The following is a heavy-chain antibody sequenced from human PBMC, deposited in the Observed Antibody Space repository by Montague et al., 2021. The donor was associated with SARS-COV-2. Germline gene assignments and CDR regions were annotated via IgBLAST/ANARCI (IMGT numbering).Heavy chain of an antibody. V-gene: IGHV4-39*01. J-gene: IGHJ5*02. D-gene: IGHD3-16*01. CDR3: ASLGFVELWCNLDWFDP. CDR2: VHYSRSN. Sequence: SETLSLTCSVSGDSIRSSGYYWGWIRQPAGKGLEWIGTVHYSRSNNYNPSLKSRVTMPADTSKNQFTLELRSATAADTAVYYCASLGFVELWCNLDWFDPWGQGTLVTVSS. CDR1: GDSIRSSGYY.